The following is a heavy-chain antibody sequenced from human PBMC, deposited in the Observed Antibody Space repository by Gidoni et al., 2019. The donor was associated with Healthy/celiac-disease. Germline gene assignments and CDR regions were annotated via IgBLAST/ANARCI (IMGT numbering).Heavy chain of an antibody. Sequence: EVQLVPSGAEVTKPGASLTISCKGSGYSFPSYWIGWVRQMPGKGLEWMGIIYPGDSDTRYSPAFQGQVTISADKSISTAYLQWSSLKASDTAMYYCARRDRISKRWVSGMDVWGQGTTVTVSS. CDR2: IYPGDSDT. V-gene: IGHV5-51*03. CDR3: ARRDRISKRWVSGMDV. D-gene: IGHD6-13*01. CDR1: GYSFPSYW. J-gene: IGHJ6*02.